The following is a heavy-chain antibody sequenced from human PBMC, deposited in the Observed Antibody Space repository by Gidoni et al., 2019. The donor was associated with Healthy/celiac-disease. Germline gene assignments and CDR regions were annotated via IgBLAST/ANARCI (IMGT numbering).Heavy chain of an antibody. J-gene: IGHJ6*02. CDR2: IWDGGSNK. D-gene: IGHD2-8*01. CDR1: GFTFSSYG. V-gene: IGHV3-33*01. CDR3: ARDRIVLMVYAIMDV. Sequence: QVQLVESGGGVVQPGRSLRLSCAASGFTFSSYGMHWVRQAPGKGLEWVEVIWDGGSNKYYADSVKGRFTISRDNSKNTLYLQMNSLRAEDTAVYYCARDRIVLMVYAIMDVWGQGTTVTVSS.